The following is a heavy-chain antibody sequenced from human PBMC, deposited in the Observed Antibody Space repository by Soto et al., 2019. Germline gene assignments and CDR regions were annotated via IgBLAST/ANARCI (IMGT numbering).Heavy chain of an antibody. CDR2: ISAYNGNT. D-gene: IGHD6-19*01. J-gene: IGHJ5*02. CDR3: ARVVTRKYSSGWSPSWFDP. Sequence: GASVKVSCKASGYTFTSYGISWVRQAPGQGLEWMGWISAYNGNTNYAQKLQGRVTMTTDTSTSTAYMELRSLRSDDTAVYYCARVVTRKYSSGWSPSWFDPWGQGTLVTSPQ. V-gene: IGHV1-18*01. CDR1: GYTFTSYG.